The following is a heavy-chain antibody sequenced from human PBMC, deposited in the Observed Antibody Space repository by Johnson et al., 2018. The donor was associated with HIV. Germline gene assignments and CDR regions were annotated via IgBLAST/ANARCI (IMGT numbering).Heavy chain of an antibody. CDR3: ARSSSNAGPGRDAFDI. Sequence: VQLVESGGGVVRPGGSLRLSCAASGFTFDDYGMSWVRQAPGKGLEWVSGIYWNGGSTAYADSVKGRFTISRDNAKNSLYLQMNSLRAEDTAVYYCARSSSNAGPGRDAFDIWGQGTMVTVSS. J-gene: IGHJ3*02. V-gene: IGHV3-20*04. CDR2: IYWNGGST. D-gene: IGHD1-14*01. CDR1: GFTFDDYG.